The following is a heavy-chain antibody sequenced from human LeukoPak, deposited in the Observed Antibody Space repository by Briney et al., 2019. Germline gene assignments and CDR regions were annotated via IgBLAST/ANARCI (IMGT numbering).Heavy chain of an antibody. CDR2: IYYSGST. V-gene: IGHV4-39*07. D-gene: IGHD6-19*01. J-gene: IGHJ4*02. CDR3: ATASIAVAGANYFDY. Sequence: SETLSLTCTVSGDSISSSSSYWGWIRQPPGEGLEWIGSIYYSGSTYYNTSLKSRVTISVDTSKNQFSLKLTSVTAADTAMYYCATASIAVAGANYFDYWGQGTLVIVSS. CDR1: GDSISSSSSY.